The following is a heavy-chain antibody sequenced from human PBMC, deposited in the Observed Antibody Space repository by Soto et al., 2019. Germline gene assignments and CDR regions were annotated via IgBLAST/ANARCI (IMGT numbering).Heavy chain of an antibody. D-gene: IGHD6-19*01. J-gene: IGHJ4*02. CDR1: GDSISSYF. CDR2: VHTSGST. V-gene: IGHV4-4*07. CDR3: ARGKAVASTGWCEC. Sequence: SQTLSLTCTVAGDSISSYFWSWIRQPAGKGLEWIGRVHTSGSTTYNPSLKSRDTMSVDTSKMQCSPKLPSVTAADTAVYYCARGKAVASTGWCECWGRGTLVTVSS.